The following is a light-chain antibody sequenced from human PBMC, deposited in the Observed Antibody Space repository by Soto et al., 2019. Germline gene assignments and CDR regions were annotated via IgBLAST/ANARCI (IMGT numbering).Light chain of an antibody. J-gene: IGKJ1*01. CDR1: QNIRSNY. Sequence: EIVLTQSPGTLSLSPGQRATLSCRASQNIRSNYVAWFQQTPGQAPRLLIYGAVNKASGIPDRFSGSGSGTEFTLTISSLEPEDFVVYYCQQYHSPPLTFGQGTKVEFK. V-gene: IGKV3-20*01. CDR2: GAV. CDR3: QQYHSPPLT.